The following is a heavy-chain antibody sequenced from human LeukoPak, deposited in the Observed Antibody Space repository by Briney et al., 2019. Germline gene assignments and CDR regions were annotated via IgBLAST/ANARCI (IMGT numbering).Heavy chain of an antibody. J-gene: IGHJ4*02. V-gene: IGHV1-69*05. D-gene: IGHD4-17*01. Sequence: SVKVSCKASGGTFSSYAISWVRQAPGQGLEWMGGIIPIFGTANYAQKFQGRVTMTSDTSTGTVYMELSSLRSEDTAVYYCARKYGDYVGFDYWGQGTVVTVSS. CDR2: IIPIFGTA. CDR1: GGTFSSYA. CDR3: ARKYGDYVGFDY.